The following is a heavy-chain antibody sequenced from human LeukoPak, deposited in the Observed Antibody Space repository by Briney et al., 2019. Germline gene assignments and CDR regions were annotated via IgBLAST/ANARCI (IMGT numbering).Heavy chain of an antibody. D-gene: IGHD3-22*01. J-gene: IGHJ4*02. V-gene: IGHV3-21*01. Sequence: GGSLRLSCAASGFTFSSYSMNWVRQAPGKGLEWVSSISSSSSYIYYADSVKGRFTISGDNAKNSLYLQMNSLRAEDTAVYYCARAYLGAYYYDSSGPWYFDYWGQGTLVTVSS. CDR2: ISSSSSYI. CDR1: GFTFSSYS. CDR3: ARAYLGAYYYDSSGPWYFDY.